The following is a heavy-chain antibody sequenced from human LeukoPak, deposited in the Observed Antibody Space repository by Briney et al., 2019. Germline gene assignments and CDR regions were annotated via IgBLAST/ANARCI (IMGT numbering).Heavy chain of an antibody. V-gene: IGHV4-30-4*01. J-gene: IGHJ4*02. CDR2: IYYSGST. CDR3: ARAPGHSWWPLYYFDY. Sequence: SQTLSLTCTVSGGSISSGDYYWSWIRQPPGKGLEWIGYIYYSGSTYYNPSLKSRVTISVDRSKNQFSLKLSSVTAADTAVYYCARAPGHSWWPLYYFDYWGQGTLVTVSS. D-gene: IGHD2-15*01. CDR1: GGSISSGDYY.